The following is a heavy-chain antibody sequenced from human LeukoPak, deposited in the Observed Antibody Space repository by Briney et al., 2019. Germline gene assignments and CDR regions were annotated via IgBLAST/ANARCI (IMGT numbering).Heavy chain of an antibody. CDR2: IYTSGST. CDR1: GGSISSGSYY. D-gene: IGHD1-1*01. J-gene: IGHJ4*02. CDR3: ARAGWNDGWVILDY. Sequence: SQTLSLTCTVSGGSISSGSYYWSWIRQPAGKGLEWIGRIYTSGSTNYNPSLKSRVTISVDTSKNQFSLKLSSVTAADTAVYYCARAGWNDGWVILDYWGQGTLVTVSS. V-gene: IGHV4-61*02.